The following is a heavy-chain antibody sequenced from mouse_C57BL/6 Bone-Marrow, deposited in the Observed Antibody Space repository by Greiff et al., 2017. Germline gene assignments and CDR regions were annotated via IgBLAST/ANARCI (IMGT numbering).Heavy chain of an antibody. CDR1: GYSITSGYY. J-gene: IGHJ3*01. Sequence: EVHLVESGPGLVKPSQSLSLTCSVTGYSITSGYYWNWIRQFPGHKLEWLGYISYVGSNNSHPSPLNRISITRDTSKNQLFLKLNSLTTEDTATYYCAYSNFAWFAYWGQGALVSVAA. V-gene: IGHV3-6*01. CDR3: AYSNFAWFAY. CDR2: ISYVGSN. D-gene: IGHD2-5*01.